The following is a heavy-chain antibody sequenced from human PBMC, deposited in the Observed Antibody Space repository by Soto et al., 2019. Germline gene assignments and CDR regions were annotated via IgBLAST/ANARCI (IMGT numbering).Heavy chain of an antibody. CDR1: GYSFTSYW. CDR3: ARQSHYYDSSGYYSGMDV. CDR2: IYPGDSDT. Sequence: GESLKISCQGSGYSFTSYWIGWVRQMPGKGLEWMGIIYPGDSDTRYSPSFQGQVTISADKSISTAYLQWSSLKASDTAMYYCARQSHYYDSSGYYSGMDVWGQGTTVTVSS. D-gene: IGHD3-22*01. J-gene: IGHJ6*02. V-gene: IGHV5-51*01.